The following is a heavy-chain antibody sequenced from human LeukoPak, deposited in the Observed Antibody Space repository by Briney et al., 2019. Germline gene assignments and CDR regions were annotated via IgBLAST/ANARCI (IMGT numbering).Heavy chain of an antibody. J-gene: IGHJ5*02. CDR2: IYHSGST. D-gene: IGHD3-10*01. Sequence: SGTLSLTCAVSGDSISSSHWWSWVRQPPGKGLEWIGEIYHSGSTNYNPSLKSRITISVDKSKNHFSLNLSSVTAADTAVYYCARDGGKDYYGSGSYYPKWFDPWGQGTLATVSS. V-gene: IGHV4-4*02. CDR3: ARDGGKDYYGSGSYYPKWFDP. CDR1: GDSISSSHW.